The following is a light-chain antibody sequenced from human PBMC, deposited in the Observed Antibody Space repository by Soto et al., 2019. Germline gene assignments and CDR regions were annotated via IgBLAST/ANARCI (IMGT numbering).Light chain of an antibody. CDR1: QPIDTY. J-gene: IGKJ2*01. Sequence: EIVLTQSPATLSLSPGERATLSCRASQPIDTYLAWYQRKPGQAPRLLIYDASDRATGIPARFGGSGSGSDFTLTISSLEPEDFAVYYCQQRYNWPVTFGQGTRLEIK. CDR2: DAS. V-gene: IGKV3-11*01. CDR3: QQRYNWPVT.